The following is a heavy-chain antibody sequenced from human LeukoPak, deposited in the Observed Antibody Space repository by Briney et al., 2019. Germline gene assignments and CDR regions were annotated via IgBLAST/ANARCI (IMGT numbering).Heavy chain of an antibody. V-gene: IGHV1-3*03. CDR1: GYDFTKYA. CDR2: IDAGNGRT. J-gene: IGHJ4*02. Sequence: ASVKVSCKASGYDFTKYAVQWVRQAPGQRLEWMGWIDAGNGRTKYSQDFQGRVTISRDTSASIAYMELSSLRSDDMAVYYCARWDGYGDYWGQGTLVTVSS. CDR3: ARWDGYGDY. D-gene: IGHD5-24*01.